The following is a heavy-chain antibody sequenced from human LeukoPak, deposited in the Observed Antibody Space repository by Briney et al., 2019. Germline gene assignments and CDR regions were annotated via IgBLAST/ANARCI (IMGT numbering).Heavy chain of an antibody. Sequence: GGSLRLSCAASGFTVSSNYMSWVRQAPGKGLEWVSVIYSGGSTYYADSVKGRFTISRDNSKNTLYLQMNSLRAEDTAVYSCARERYSSGWYSDYWGQGTLVTVSS. CDR3: ARERYSSGWYSDY. V-gene: IGHV3-66*02. D-gene: IGHD6-19*01. J-gene: IGHJ4*02. CDR2: IYSGGST. CDR1: GFTVSSNY.